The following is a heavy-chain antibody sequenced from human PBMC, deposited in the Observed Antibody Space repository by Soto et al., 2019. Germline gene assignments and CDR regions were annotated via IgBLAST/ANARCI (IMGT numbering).Heavy chain of an antibody. CDR1: MFSIPGNGED. V-gene: IGHV2-5*02. D-gene: IGHD3-3*01. CDR2: IYWADDI. Sequence: TMFHCTQAVYRICTFYMFSIPGNGEDVGWIRQLPGKVMEWIALIYWADDISYSPSLRNRLTITVDNSKDQVILTRTDMGPADTATYYCAHGYVEWLDTFHYFDSWGQGTQVTVSS. J-gene: IGHJ4*02. CDR3: AHGYVEWLDTFHYFDS.